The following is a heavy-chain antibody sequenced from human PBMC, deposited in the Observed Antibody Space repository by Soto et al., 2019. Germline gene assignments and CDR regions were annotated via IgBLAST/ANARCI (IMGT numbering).Heavy chain of an antibody. CDR1: GFTFSGSA. CDR3: TSRGVNPIFDY. Sequence: EVQLVESGGGLVQPGGSLKLSCAASGFTFSGSAMHWVRQASEKGLEWVGRIRSKANSYATAYAASVKGRFTISRDDSKNTAYLQMNSLKTEDTAVYCCTSRGVNPIFDYWGQGTLVTVSS. D-gene: IGHD3-10*01. CDR2: IRSKANSYAT. J-gene: IGHJ4*02. V-gene: IGHV3-73*02.